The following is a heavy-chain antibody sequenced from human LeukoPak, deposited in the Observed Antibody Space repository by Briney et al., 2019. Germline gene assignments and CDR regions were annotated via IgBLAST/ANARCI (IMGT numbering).Heavy chain of an antibody. V-gene: IGHV3-64*01. D-gene: IGHD3-10*01. J-gene: IGHJ3*02. CDR3: ARDQGYYGSGSLNAFDI. Sequence: ETLSLTCTVSGGSISSYYWSWIRQPPGKGLEYVSAISSNGGSTYYANSVKGRFTISRDNSKNTLYLQMGSLRAEDMAVYYCARDQGYYGSGSLNAFDIWGQGTMVTVSS. CDR1: GGSISSYY. CDR2: ISSNGGST.